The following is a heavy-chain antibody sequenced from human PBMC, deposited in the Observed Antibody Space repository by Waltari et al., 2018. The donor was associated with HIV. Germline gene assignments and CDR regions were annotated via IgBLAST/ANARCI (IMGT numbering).Heavy chain of an antibody. D-gene: IGHD4-17*01. J-gene: IGHJ3*02. CDR1: GFTFDDYA. V-gene: IGHV3-43D*03. CDR2: ISWNGGST. Sequence: EVQLVESGGVVVQPGGSLRLSCAASGFTFDDYAMHWVRQAPGKGLEWVSLISWNGGSTYDADSVKGRFTISRDNSKNSLYLQMNSLRAEDTALYYCSTYGDSEAFDIWGQGTMVTVSS. CDR3: STYGDSEAFDI.